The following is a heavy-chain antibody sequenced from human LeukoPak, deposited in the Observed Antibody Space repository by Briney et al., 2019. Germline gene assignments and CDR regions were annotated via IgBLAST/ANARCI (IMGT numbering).Heavy chain of an antibody. CDR2: ISGGGETT. D-gene: IGHD5-24*01. V-gene: IGHV3-23*01. CDR1: GFSFSTSL. Sequence: GGSLRISRVDSGFSFSTSLMGWVRQAPRKGLEWVSAISGGGETTYYADSVKGRFTISRDNSDSTLYLRMDSLGADDTAVYYCAKVREAWDYWGQGTQVTVSS. CDR3: AKVREAWDY. J-gene: IGHJ4*02.